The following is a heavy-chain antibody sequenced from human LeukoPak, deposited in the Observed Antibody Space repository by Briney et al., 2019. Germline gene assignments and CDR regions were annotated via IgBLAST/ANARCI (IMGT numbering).Heavy chain of an antibody. V-gene: IGHV7-4-1*02. D-gene: IGHD2-2*01. Sequence: GASVKVSCKASGYTFTSYAMNWVRQAPGQGLEWMGWINTNTGNPTYAQGFTGRFVFSLDTSVSTAYLQISSLKAEDTAVYYCARAAPLPATAGGDFDYWGQGTLVTVSS. CDR3: ARAAPLPATAGGDFDY. CDR1: GYTFTSYA. J-gene: IGHJ4*02. CDR2: INTNTGNP.